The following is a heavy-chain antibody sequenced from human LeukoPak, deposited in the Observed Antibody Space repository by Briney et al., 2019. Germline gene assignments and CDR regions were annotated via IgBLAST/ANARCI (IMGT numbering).Heavy chain of an antibody. V-gene: IGHV1-69-2*01. Sequence: ASVKVSCKASGYTFTDYYMHWVQQAPGKGLEWMGRVDPEDGETIYAEKFQGRVTITADTSTDTAYMELSSLRSEDTAVYYCVRDGGYGWFDPWGQGTLVTVSS. D-gene: IGHD2-15*01. CDR2: VDPEDGET. CDR1: GYTFTDYY. CDR3: VRDGGYGWFDP. J-gene: IGHJ5*02.